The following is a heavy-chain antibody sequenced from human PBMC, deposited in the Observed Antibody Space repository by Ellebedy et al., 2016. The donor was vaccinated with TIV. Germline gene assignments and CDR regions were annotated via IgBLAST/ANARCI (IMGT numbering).Heavy chain of an antibody. CDR2: VYYSGST. CDR3: ARVWSEYVFDY. Sequence: MPSETLSLTCRVTGDSINSYFWSWVRQPPGKGLEWIGYVYYSGSTNYNPSLATRVTRSVYRSKNNSTLNLKSVTPADTAVYFCARVWSEYVFDYWGQGLPVTVSS. J-gene: IGHJ4*02. CDR1: GDSINSYF. V-gene: IGHV4-59*01. D-gene: IGHD3/OR15-3a*01.